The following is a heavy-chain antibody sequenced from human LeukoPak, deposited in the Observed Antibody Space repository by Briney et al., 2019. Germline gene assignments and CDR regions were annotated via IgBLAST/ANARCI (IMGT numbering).Heavy chain of an antibody. J-gene: IGHJ4*02. D-gene: IGHD1-26*01. V-gene: IGHV3-11*01. CDR2: IGTRSNPI. CDR1: GFSFSDFY. CDR3: AREARGSGRDFDY. Sequence: GGSLRFSCAASGFSFSDFYMSWIRQSPGRGLEWISYIGTRSNPIYYADSVKGRFTISRDDAKNSLYLQMNSLRDEDTAVYFCAREARGSGRDFDYWGQGILVTVSS.